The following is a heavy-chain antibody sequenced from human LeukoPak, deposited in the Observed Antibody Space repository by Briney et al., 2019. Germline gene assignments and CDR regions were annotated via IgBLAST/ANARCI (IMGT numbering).Heavy chain of an antibody. Sequence: SVKVSCKASGGTFSSYAISWVRQAPGQGLEWMGRIIPIFGTANYAQKFQGRVTITADKSTSTAYTELSSLRSEDTAVYYCAGDYYDSSGYYWSGDDYYYYMDVWGKGTTVTVSS. CDR2: IIPIFGTA. J-gene: IGHJ6*03. D-gene: IGHD3-22*01. CDR3: AGDYYDSSGYYWSGDDYYYYMDV. V-gene: IGHV1-69*06. CDR1: GGTFSSYA.